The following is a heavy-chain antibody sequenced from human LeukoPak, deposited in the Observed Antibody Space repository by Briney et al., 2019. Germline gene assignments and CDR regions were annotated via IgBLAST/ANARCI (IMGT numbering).Heavy chain of an antibody. CDR3: AKEREDDIWHL. CDR1: GYTFTGYY. J-gene: IGHJ4*02. D-gene: IGHD3/OR15-3a*01. V-gene: IGHV1-2*02. Sequence: VASVEVSCKASGYTFTGYYIHWVRQAPGQGLEWMGWINPNSGGTKYAQKFQGRVTMTRDTSISTAFMELSRLRSDDTAMYYCAKEREDDIWHLWGQGTLVTVSS. CDR2: INPNSGGT.